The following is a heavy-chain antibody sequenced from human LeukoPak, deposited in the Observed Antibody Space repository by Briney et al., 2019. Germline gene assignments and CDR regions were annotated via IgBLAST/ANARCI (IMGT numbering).Heavy chain of an antibody. D-gene: IGHD3-10*01. CDR1: GFTFSSYG. Sequence: QAGGSLRLSCAASGFTFSSYGMSWVRQAPGKGLEWVSAIGGRDGSTYYADSVKGRFTISRDNSKNMLYVQMNSLRAEDTAVYYCAKGHYYGSGSLDYWGQGTLVTVSS. V-gene: IGHV3-23*01. CDR2: IGGRDGST. J-gene: IGHJ4*02. CDR3: AKGHYYGSGSLDY.